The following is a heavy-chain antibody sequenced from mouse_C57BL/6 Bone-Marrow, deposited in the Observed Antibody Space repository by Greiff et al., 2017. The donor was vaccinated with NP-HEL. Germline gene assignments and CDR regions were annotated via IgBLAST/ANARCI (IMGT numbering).Heavy chain of an antibody. CDR1: GYTFTSYW. Sequence: QVQLKQPGAELVKPGASVKMSCKASGYTFTSYWITWVKQRPGQGLEWIGDIYPGSGSTNYNEKFKSKATLTVDTSSSTAYMQLSSLTSEDSAVYYCARPTSTVKYYAMDYWGQGTSVTVSS. CDR3: ARPTSTVKYYAMDY. CDR2: IYPGSGST. D-gene: IGHD1-1*01. J-gene: IGHJ4*01. V-gene: IGHV1-55*01.